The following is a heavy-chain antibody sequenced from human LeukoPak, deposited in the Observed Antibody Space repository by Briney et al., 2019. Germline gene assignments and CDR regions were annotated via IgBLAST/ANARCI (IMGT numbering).Heavy chain of an antibody. CDR1: GFTFSSYS. CDR3: ARGEQLVLGD. CDR2: ISSSSSYI. D-gene: IGHD6-13*01. Sequence: GGSLRLSCAASGFTFSSYSMNWVRQAPGKGREWVASISSSSSYIYYADSVKGRFTISRDNAKNSLYLQMNSLRADDTAVYYCARGEQLVLGDWGQGTLVTVSS. V-gene: IGHV3-21*01. J-gene: IGHJ4*02.